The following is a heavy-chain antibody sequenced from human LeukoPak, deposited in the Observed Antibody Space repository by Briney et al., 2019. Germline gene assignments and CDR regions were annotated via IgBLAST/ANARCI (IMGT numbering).Heavy chain of an antibody. CDR1: GYTFTGYY. Sequence: ASVKVSCKASGYTFTGYYIHWVRQAPGQGLEWMGWINPNSGGTNYAQKFQGRVTMTRDTSISTAYMELSRLRSDDTAVYYCARDRGVPAAMIDYWGQGTLVTVSS. CDR2: INPNSGGT. J-gene: IGHJ4*02. V-gene: IGHV1-2*02. D-gene: IGHD2-2*01. CDR3: ARDRGVPAAMIDY.